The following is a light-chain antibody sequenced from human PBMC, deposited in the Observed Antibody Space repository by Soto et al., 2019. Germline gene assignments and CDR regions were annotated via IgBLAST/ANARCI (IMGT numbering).Light chain of an antibody. V-gene: IGLV2-14*01. CDR3: SSFTITSSRV. CDR2: EVS. Sequence: QSALTQPASVSGSPGQSITISCTGTSSDVGAYNYVSWYQQYPGKVPKIIIYEVSNRPSGISNRFSGSKSGNTASLTISGLQAEDEADYYCSSFTITSSRVFGGGTQLTVL. CDR1: SSDVGAYNY. J-gene: IGLJ2*01.